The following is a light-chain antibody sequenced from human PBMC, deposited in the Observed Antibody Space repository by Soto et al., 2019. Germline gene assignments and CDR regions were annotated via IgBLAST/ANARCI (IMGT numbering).Light chain of an antibody. V-gene: IGLV2-23*01. CDR3: CSCARSNIHVV. J-gene: IGLJ7*01. CDR1: SSDVGNYNL. CDR2: EGT. Sequence: QSALTQPASVSGSPGQSITISCTGTSSDVGNYNLVSRYQQHPGKAPKLMIYEGTKRPSGVSNRFSGSKSGNTASLTISGLQAEDEAHYYCCSCARSNIHVVFGGGTQLTVL.